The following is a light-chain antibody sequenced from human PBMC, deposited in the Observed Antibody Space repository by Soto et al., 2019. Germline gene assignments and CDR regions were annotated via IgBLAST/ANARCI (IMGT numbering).Light chain of an antibody. CDR2: AAS. CDR1: QSISNY. J-gene: IGKJ3*01. V-gene: IGKV1-39*01. Sequence: DIQMTQSPSSLSASVGERVTITCRASQSISNYLNWYQQKPGKAPKLLIYAASSLQSGVPSTFSGSGSGTDFTLTISSLQPEDFATYSCQQSYTTLFTFGPGTNVDIK. CDR3: QQSYTTLFT.